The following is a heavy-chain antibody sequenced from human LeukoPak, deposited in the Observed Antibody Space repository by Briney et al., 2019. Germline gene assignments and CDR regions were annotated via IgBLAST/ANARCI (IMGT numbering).Heavy chain of an antibody. Sequence: GGSLRLSCAASGFTFSSYTMNWVRQAPGKGLEWVSTLNGLSGGTDYADSVKGRFIISRDKSKNSLYLQMNSLRAEDTAVYYCARGIMTPYYMDVWGGGTTVTVSS. V-gene: IGHV3-21*01. D-gene: IGHD3-16*01. CDR3: ARGIMTPYYMDV. J-gene: IGHJ6*03. CDR2: LNGLSGGT. CDR1: GFTFSSYT.